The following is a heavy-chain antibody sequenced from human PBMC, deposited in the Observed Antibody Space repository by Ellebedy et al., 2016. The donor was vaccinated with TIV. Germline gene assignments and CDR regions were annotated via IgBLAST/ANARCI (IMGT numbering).Heavy chain of an antibody. D-gene: IGHD2-2*01. Sequence: GESLKISCAASGFTFSSYGMHWVRQAPGKGLEWVAVIWYDGSNKYYADSVKGRFTISRDNSKNTLYLQMNSLRAEDTAVYYCARVGGYCSSTSCYGDYWGQGTLVTVSS. V-gene: IGHV3-33*01. CDR1: GFTFSSYG. CDR2: IWYDGSNK. J-gene: IGHJ4*02. CDR3: ARVGGYCSSTSCYGDY.